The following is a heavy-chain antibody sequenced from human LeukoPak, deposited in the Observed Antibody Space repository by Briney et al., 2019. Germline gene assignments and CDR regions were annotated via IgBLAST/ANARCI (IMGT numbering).Heavy chain of an antibody. J-gene: IGHJ3*02. CDR2: IVPIFGTA. Sequence: ASVKVSCKASGGTFSSYAISWVRQAPGQGLEWMGGIVPIFGTANYAQKFQGRVTITADESTSTAYMELSSLRSEDTAVYYCAREYSGYDPDAFDIWGQGTMVTVSS. D-gene: IGHD5-12*01. CDR1: GGTFSSYA. CDR3: AREYSGYDPDAFDI. V-gene: IGHV1-69*13.